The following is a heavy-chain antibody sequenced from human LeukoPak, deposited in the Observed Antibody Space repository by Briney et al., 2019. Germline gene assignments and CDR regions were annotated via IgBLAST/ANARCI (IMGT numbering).Heavy chain of an antibody. D-gene: IGHD5-18*01. CDR2: ISSGGGSA. CDR3: AKEASRGSSFAYTPIEKPYYLDY. Sequence: GGSLRLSCAASRFTFTNYGMSWVRQAPGKGLDWVSPISSGGGSAYYVDSVKGRFTISRDNSKNTLFLQMNSLRAEDTAVYYCAKEASRGSSFAYTPIEKPYYLDYWGQGTLVTVSS. J-gene: IGHJ4*02. CDR1: RFTFTNYG. V-gene: IGHV3-23*01.